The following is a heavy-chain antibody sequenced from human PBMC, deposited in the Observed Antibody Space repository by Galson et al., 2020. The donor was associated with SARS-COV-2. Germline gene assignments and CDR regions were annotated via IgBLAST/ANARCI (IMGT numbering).Heavy chain of an antibody. CDR1: GFTFSH. Sequence: GGSLRLSCTVSGFTFSHLNWVRQAPGKGLESVAVMIKDGTVKKYADSVKGRFTISTDTTQNTLYLQMNGLRIDDTAMYYCTTRDGDRCLDNWGQGTLVTVSS. J-gene: IGHJ4*02. CDR2: MIKDGTVK. CDR3: TTRDGDRCLDN. V-gene: IGHV3-30-3*01. D-gene: IGHD4-17*01.